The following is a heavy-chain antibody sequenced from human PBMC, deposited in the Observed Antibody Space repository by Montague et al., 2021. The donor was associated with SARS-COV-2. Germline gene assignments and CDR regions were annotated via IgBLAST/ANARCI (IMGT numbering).Heavy chain of an antibody. CDR3: ARGDQLRGYYYGMDV. D-gene: IGHD4-23*01. J-gene: IGHJ6*02. CDR2: IGTSGDT. V-gene: IGHV3-13*01. CDR1: GFTFSSYD. Sequence: SLRLSCAASGFTFSSYDMHWVRQATGKGLEWVSAIGTSGDTYYVGSVKGQFTISRENAKNSLYLQMNSLRVGDTAVYYCARGDQLRGYYYGMDVWGQGTTVTVSS.